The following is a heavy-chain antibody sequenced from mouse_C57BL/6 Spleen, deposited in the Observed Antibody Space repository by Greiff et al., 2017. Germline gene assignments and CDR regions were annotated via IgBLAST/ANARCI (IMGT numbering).Heavy chain of an antibody. CDR3: ARNDGYYAMDY. CDR1: GYTFTSYW. Sequence: QVQLQQPGAELVRPGSSVKLSCKASGYTFTSYWMHWVKQRPIQGLEWIGNIDPSDSETHYNQKFKDKATLTVDKSSSTAYMQLSSLTSEGSAVYYCARNDGYYAMDYWGQGTSVTVSS. V-gene: IGHV1-52*01. J-gene: IGHJ4*01. D-gene: IGHD2-3*01. CDR2: IDPSDSET.